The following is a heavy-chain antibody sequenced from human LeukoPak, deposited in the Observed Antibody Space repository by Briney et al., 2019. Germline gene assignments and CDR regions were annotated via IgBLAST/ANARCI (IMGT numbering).Heavy chain of an antibody. J-gene: IGHJ3*02. D-gene: IGHD2/OR15-2a*01. V-gene: IGHV4-38-2*01. CDR2: IYHSGST. CDR1: GVSISPYY. CDR3: ARHGKGVTYFYTFDI. Sequence: SETLSLTCAVSGVSISPYYWAWIRQPPGKGLEWIGSIYHSGSTYYNPSLKSRVTISVDTSKNQFSLKLSSVTAADTAVYYCARHGKGVTYFYTFDIWGQGTVVAVSS.